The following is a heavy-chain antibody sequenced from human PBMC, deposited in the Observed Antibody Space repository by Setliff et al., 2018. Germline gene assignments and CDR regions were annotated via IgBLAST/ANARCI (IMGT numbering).Heavy chain of an antibody. CDR3: ARSVEKGLESWFDP. V-gene: IGHV1-8*02. CDR2: INPKRGYT. CDR1: GGTFSSYA. D-gene: IGHD6-6*01. Sequence: ASVKVSCKASGGTFSSYAISWVRQAPGQGLEWMGGINPKRGYTGYVQKFQGRVSMTTNTSISTVYMELNSLGSDDTAVYYCARSVEKGLESWFDPWGQGTLVTVSS. J-gene: IGHJ5*02.